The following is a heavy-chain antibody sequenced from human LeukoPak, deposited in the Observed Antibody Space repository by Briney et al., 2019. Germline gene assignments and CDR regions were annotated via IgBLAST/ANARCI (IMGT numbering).Heavy chain of an antibody. V-gene: IGHV3-7*01. J-gene: IGHJ4*03. CDR2: INPGGSAK. CDR3: ARWGLSYTIDY. CDR1: GSLLGTYW. Sequence: GGALRLSCVASGSLLGTYWMAWVRRLQGKGREWVATINPGGSAKYYVDAVKGRFTITRDDAKTSLYLQMDSLRAEDTAVYSCARWGLSYTIDYWGQGTTVTVSS. D-gene: IGHD2-21*01.